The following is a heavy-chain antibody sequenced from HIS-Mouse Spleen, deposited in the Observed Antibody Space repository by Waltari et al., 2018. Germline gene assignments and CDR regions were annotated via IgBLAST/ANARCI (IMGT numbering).Heavy chain of an antibody. V-gene: IGHV4-39*07. J-gene: IGHJ2*01. CDR1: GGSISSSSYY. D-gene: IGHD6-13*01. CDR3: AREIPYSSSWYDWYFDL. CDR2: IYYSGST. Sequence: QLQLQESGPGLVKPSETLSLTCTVSGGSISSSSYYWGWIRPPPGKGLEWIGSIYYSGSTSYNPSLKSRVTIPVDPSKNQFSRKLSSVTAADAAVYYCAREIPYSSSWYDWYFDLWGRGTLVTVSS.